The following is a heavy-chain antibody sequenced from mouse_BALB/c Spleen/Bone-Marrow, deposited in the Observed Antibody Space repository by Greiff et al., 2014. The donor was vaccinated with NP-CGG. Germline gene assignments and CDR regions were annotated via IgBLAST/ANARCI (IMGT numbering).Heavy chain of an antibody. V-gene: IGHV1-69*01. CDR3: ARGGDDFSLDY. J-gene: IGHJ4*01. D-gene: IGHD2-4*01. CDR1: GYAFTDRW. CDR2: IDTSDSYT. Sequence: QVQLKQSGTELVMPGASVKMSCKASGYAFTDRWIHWVKQRPVQGLEWIGAIDTSDSYTNYNQKFKGKATLTVDESSSAAYIHLSSLTSEDSAVYYCARGGDDFSLDYWGQRTSVTVSS.